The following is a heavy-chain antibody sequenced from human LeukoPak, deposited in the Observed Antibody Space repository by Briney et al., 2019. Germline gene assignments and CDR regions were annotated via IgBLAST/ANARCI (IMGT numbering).Heavy chain of an antibody. CDR2: IFTGGGK. CDR1: GLSVRTNF. J-gene: IGHJ4*02. D-gene: IGHD3-16*02. Sequence: SGGSVRLFWAVCGLSVRTNFMGWVRQAPGKGLEWVSVIFTGGGKDHADSVKGRFTIYRQNSKNPSSVQMNSLRGEDTAIYYCTRNGYRHPYHFDSWGQGTLVTVSS. V-gene: IGHV3-53*01. CDR3: TRNGYRHPYHFDS.